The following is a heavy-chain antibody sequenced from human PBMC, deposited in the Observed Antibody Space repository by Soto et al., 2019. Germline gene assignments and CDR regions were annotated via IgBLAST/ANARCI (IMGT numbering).Heavy chain of an antibody. D-gene: IGHD1-7*01. CDR2: ISWNSGSI. CDR3: AKDIGWNYSLDY. J-gene: IGHJ4*02. Sequence: GGSLRLSCAASGFTFDDYAMHWVRQAPGKGLEWVSGISWNSGSIGYADSVKGRFTISRDNAKNSLYLQMNSLRAEDTALYYCAKDIGWNYSLDYWGQGTLVTVSS. V-gene: IGHV3-9*01. CDR1: GFTFDDYA.